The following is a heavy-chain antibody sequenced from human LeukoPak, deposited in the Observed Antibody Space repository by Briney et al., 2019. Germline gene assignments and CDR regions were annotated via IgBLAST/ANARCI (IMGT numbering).Heavy chain of an antibody. V-gene: IGHV3-23*01. CDR2: IGNSGSTT. CDR1: GFTFSSYV. J-gene: IGHJ4*01. Sequence: GGSLRLSCAASGFTFSSYVMGWVRQAPGKGLEWVSGIGNSGSTTYYADSVKGRFTISRDNSKNTLYLQMNSLRAEDTAVYYCAKERGNPIVWVDYWGQEPWSPSPQ. CDR3: AKERGNPIVWVDY. D-gene: IGHD2-15*01.